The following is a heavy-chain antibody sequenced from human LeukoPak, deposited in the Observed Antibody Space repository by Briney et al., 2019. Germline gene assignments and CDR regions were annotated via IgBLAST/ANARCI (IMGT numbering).Heavy chain of an antibody. CDR2: IYTSGST. J-gene: IGHJ4*02. CDR1: GGSISSYF. Sequence: SETLSLTCTVSGGSISSYFWSWIRQPPGKGLEWIGYIYTSGSTNYNPSLKSRVTISVDTSKNQFSLKLSSVTAADTAVYYCARRRPGYFDYWGQGTLVTVSS. CDR3: ARRRPGYFDY. V-gene: IGHV4-4*09.